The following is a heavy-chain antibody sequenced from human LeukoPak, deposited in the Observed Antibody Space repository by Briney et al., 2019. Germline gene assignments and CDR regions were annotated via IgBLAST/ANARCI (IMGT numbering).Heavy chain of an antibody. CDR1: GYMFTTYG. V-gene: IGHV1-18*01. CDR3: ARSRPHGSLDAFDI. CDR2: ISGYSGNT. D-gene: IGHD5-24*01. Sequence: ASVKVSCKASGYMFTTYGISWVRQAPGQGLEWMGWISGYSGNTNYAQRLQGRVTMTTDTSTSTAYMELRSLRSDDTAVYYCARSRPHGSLDAFDIWGQGTMVTVSS. J-gene: IGHJ3*02.